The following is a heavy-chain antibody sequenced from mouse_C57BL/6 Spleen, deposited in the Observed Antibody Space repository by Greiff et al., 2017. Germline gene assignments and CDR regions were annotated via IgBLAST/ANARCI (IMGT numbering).Heavy chain of an antibody. J-gene: IGHJ3*01. D-gene: IGHD3-3*01. CDR2: IYPGSGNT. Sequence: VKLMESGAELVRPGASVKLSCKASGYTFTDYYINWVKQRPGQGLEWIARIYPGSGNTYYNEKFKGKATLTAEKSSSTAYMQLSSLTSEDSAVYFCARGDGFAYWGQGTLVTVSA. V-gene: IGHV1-76*01. CDR1: GYTFTDYY. CDR3: ARGDGFAY.